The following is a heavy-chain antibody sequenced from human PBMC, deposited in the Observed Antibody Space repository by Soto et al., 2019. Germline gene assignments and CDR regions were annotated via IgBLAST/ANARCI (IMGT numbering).Heavy chain of an antibody. CDR1: GYTFTSYD. Sequence: ASVKVSCKASGYTFTSYDINWVRQATGQGLEWMGWMNPNSGNTGYAQKFQGRVTMTRNTSISTAYMELSSLRSEDTAVYYCARVRGYSGYDYGVGDYWGQGTLVTVSS. D-gene: IGHD5-12*01. CDR2: MNPNSGNT. J-gene: IGHJ4*02. CDR3: ARVRGYSGYDYGVGDY. V-gene: IGHV1-8*01.